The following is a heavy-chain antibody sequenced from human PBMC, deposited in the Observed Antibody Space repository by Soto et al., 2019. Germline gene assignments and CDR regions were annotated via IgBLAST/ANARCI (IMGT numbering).Heavy chain of an antibody. J-gene: IGHJ4*02. CDR3: AKRGVDTFGLSY. CDR1: GFTFGSFW. Sequence: GSLRLSCAVSGFTFGSFWMHWVRQAPGEGLVWVSRINTDGSSTSYADSVKGRFTISRDNAKNTLYLQMNSLRVEDTAMYYCAKRGVDTFGLSYWGQGTLVTVSS. V-gene: IGHV3-74*01. CDR2: INTDGSST. D-gene: IGHD3-10*01.